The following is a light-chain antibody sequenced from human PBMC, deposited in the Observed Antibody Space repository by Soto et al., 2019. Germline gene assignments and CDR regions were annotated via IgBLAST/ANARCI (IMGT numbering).Light chain of an antibody. CDR1: SSNIGINY. CDR3: ATWDSSLSGGV. J-gene: IGLJ3*02. Sequence: QSVLTQPPSVSAAPGQKVTISCSGGSSNIGINYVSWYQQLPGTAPKLLIFGNNRRPSGIPDRFSVSNSGTSATLDITGLQTGDEADYYCATWDSSLSGGVFGGGTKLTVL. CDR2: GNN. V-gene: IGLV1-51*02.